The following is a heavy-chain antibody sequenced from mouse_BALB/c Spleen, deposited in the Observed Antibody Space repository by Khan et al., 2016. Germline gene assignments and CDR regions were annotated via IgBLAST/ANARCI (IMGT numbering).Heavy chain of an antibody. CDR2: IYPGDGDT. CDR1: DYTSANYW. CDR3: ADALFVY. V-gene: IGHV1-87*01. Sequence: QVQLQQSGAELARPGASVRLSCKVSDYTSANYWMQWVKQRPGQGLEWIGSIYPGDGDTRYSQKFKDKATLTADKSSSSAYMHLRSVASEDSAVYYCADALFVYWGQGTLVTVSA. J-gene: IGHJ3*01.